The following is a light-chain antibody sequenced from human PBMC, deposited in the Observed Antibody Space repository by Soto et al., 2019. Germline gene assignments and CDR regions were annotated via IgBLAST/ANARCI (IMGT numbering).Light chain of an antibody. CDR1: SSNIGGNT. J-gene: IGLJ3*02. CDR2: SNN. Sequence: QSVLTQPPSASGTPGQRVTISCSGSSSNIGGNTGNWYQQLPGTAPKLLIYSNNQRPSGVPDRFSGSKSGTSASLAISGLQSDDEADYYCASWDDSLNGWVFGGGTKVTVL. CDR3: ASWDDSLNGWV. V-gene: IGLV1-44*01.